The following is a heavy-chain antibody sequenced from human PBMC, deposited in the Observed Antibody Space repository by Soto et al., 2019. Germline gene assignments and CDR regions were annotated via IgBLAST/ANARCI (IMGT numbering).Heavy chain of an antibody. D-gene: IGHD6-13*01. Sequence: GGSLRLSCAASGFTFSSYAMHWVRQAPGKGLEWVAVISYDGSNKYYADSVKGRFTISRDNSKNTLYLQMNSLRADDTAVYYCAKATRGGAATLIRDYWGQGTLVTVSS. V-gene: IGHV3-30-3*01. CDR1: GFTFSSYA. J-gene: IGHJ4*02. CDR2: ISYDGSNK. CDR3: AKATRGGAATLIRDY.